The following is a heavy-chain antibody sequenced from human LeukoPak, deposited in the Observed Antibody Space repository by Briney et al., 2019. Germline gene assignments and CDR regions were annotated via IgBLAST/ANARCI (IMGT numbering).Heavy chain of an antibody. CDR2: IYYSGST. J-gene: IGHJ5*02. CDR1: GGSISSYY. Sequence: SETLSLTCTVSGGSISSYYWSWIRQPPGKGLEWIGYIYYSGSTNYNPSLKSRVTISVDTSKNQFSLTLSSVTAADAAVYYCAGHGSITVVRGVKYYNWFDPWGQGTLVTVSS. V-gene: IGHV4-59*08. CDR3: AGHGSITVVRGVKYYNWFDP. D-gene: IGHD3-10*01.